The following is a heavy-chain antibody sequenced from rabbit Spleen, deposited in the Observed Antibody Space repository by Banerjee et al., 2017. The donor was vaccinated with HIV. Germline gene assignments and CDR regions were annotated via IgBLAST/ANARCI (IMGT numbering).Heavy chain of an antibody. CDR2: IYTGDSGNT. D-gene: IGHD2-1*01. CDR3: ATYVDYDGDFNL. J-gene: IGHJ4*01. CDR1: GFSFSSGGD. V-gene: IGHV1S45*01. Sequence: QEQLVESGGGLVQPEGSLTLTCTASGFSFSSGGDMCWVRQAPGKGLEWIACIYTGDSGNTHYASWAIGRFTISKTSSTTVTLQMTSLTAADTATYFCATYVDYDGDFNLWGPGTLVTVS.